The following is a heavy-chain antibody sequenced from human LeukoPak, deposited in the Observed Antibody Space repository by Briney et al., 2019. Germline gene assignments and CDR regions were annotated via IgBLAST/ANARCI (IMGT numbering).Heavy chain of an antibody. CDR1: GSTFSSYA. Sequence: PGGSLRLSCAASGSTFSSYAMHWVRQAPGKGLEWVAVISYDGSNKYYADFVKGRFTISRDNSKNTLYLQMNSLRAEDTAVYYCARDRGSFDYWGQGTLVTVSS. J-gene: IGHJ4*02. CDR2: ISYDGSNK. CDR3: ARDRGSFDY. V-gene: IGHV3-30-3*01.